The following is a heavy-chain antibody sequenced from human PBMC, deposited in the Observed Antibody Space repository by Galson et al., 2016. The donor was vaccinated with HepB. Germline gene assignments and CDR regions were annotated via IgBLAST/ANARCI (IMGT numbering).Heavy chain of an antibody. Sequence: SETLSLTCTVSGGSISRSSYFWVWIRQPPGKGLEWIGSIYYSGGTYYNPSLKSRVTVSVDTSNNQFSLKLSSVTAADTSVYYCARHSEYSGSYYFDSWGQGTLVTVSS. CDR3: ARHSEYSGSYYFDS. CDR1: GGSISRSSYF. V-gene: IGHV4-39*01. CDR2: IYYSGGT. J-gene: IGHJ4*02. D-gene: IGHD1-26*01.